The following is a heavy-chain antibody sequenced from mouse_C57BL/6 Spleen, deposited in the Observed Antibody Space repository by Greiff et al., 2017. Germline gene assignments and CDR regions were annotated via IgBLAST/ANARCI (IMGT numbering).Heavy chain of an antibody. CDR2: ISYDGSN. V-gene: IGHV3-6*01. J-gene: IGHJ3*01. CDR1: GYSITSGYY. Sequence: EVQLQQSGPGLVKPSQSLSLTCSVTGYSITSGYYWNWIRQFPGNKLEWMGYISYDGSNNYNPSLKNRISITRDTSKNQFFLKLNSVTTEDTATYYCARGAPGFAYWGQGTLVTVSA. CDR3: ARGAPGFAY.